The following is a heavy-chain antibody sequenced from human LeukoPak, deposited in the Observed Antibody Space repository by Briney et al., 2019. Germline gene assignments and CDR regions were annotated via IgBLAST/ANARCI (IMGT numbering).Heavy chain of an antibody. CDR1: GFTFSSYG. V-gene: IGHV3-33*01. CDR2: IWYDGSNK. Sequence: GGSLRLSCAASGFTFSSYGMHRVRQAPGKGLEWVVVIWYDGSNKYYADSVKGRFTISRDNSKNTLYLQMNSLRAEDTAVYYCARDSAFGGVTHLYYWGQGTLVTVSS. J-gene: IGHJ4*02. D-gene: IGHD3-16*01. CDR3: ARDSAFGGVTHLYY.